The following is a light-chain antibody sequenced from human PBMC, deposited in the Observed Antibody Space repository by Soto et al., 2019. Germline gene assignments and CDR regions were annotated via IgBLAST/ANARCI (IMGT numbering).Light chain of an antibody. CDR2: EAS. Sequence: EVVLTQSPATLSLSPGETATLSCRASRSVDSHLALYQHKPGQAPRLLIFEASTRATGVPARFSGSGSGTDFTLTISRLEPEDFAVYFCHQYGSSSTFGQGTKVDIK. J-gene: IGKJ1*01. CDR1: RSVDSH. CDR3: HQYGSSST. V-gene: IGKV3-20*01.